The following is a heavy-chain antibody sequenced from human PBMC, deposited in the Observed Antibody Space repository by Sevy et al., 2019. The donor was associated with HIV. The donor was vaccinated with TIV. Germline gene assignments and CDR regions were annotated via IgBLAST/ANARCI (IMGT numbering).Heavy chain of an antibody. Sequence: GGSLRLSCSASGFSVRSFSMHWVRQAPGKGLEWVAALLYNVRTEEYADSVKGRFTISRDNSKNTLNLEMNSLRVEDTALYFGARDSARVIVPTAGFDSWGQGVLVTVSS. CDR1: GFSVRSFS. D-gene: IGHD2-15*01. V-gene: IGHV3-33*03. CDR2: LLYNVRTE. J-gene: IGHJ5*01. CDR3: ARDSARVIVPTAGFDS.